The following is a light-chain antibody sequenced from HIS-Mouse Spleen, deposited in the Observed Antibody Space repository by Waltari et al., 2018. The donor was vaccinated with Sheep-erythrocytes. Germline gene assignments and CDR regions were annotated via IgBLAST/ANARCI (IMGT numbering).Light chain of an antibody. CDR1: PSLLHSNGYNY. J-gene: IGKJ1*01. V-gene: IGKV2-28*01. CDR3: MQALQTPRT. Sequence: EIVMTQSPLSLPVTPGEPASISCRSSPSLLHSNGYNYLDWYLQKPGQSPQLLIYLGSNRASRVPDRFSGSGSGTDFTLKISRVEAEDVGVYCCMQALQTPRTFGQGTKVEIK. CDR2: LGS.